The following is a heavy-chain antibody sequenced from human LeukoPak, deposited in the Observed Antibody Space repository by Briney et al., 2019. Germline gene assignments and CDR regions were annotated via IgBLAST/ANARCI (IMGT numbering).Heavy chain of an antibody. J-gene: IGHJ4*02. CDR2: IIPIFGTA. CDR3: ARGDGYNSFDY. D-gene: IGHD5-24*01. CDR1: GGTFSSYA. Sequence: ASVKVSCKASGGTFSSYAISWVRQAPGQGLEWMGGIIPIFGTANYAQKFQGRVTITADESTSTAYMELSSLRPEDTAVYYCARGDGYNSFDYWGQGTLVTVSS. V-gene: IGHV1-69*13.